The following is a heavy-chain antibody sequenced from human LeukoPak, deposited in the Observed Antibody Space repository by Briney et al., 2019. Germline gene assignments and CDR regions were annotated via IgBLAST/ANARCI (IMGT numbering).Heavy chain of an antibody. D-gene: IGHD5-24*01. J-gene: IGHJ4*02. CDR2: IKQDGSKK. CDR3: TRVGYIDEGIDY. V-gene: IGHV3-7*04. CDR1: GFTFNNYV. Sequence: GGSLRLSCAASGFTFNNYVMSWVRQAPGEGLEWVANIKQDGSKKSYVDSVKGRFTISRDNAKNSLYLQMNSLRAEDTAIYYCTRVGYIDEGIDYWGQGTLVTVSS.